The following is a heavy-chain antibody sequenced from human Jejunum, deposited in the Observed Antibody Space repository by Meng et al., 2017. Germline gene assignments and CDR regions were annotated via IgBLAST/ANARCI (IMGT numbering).Heavy chain of an antibody. Sequence: GQLQGSGPGLVKPWGTLSLTCAVSGDSISSSYWWSWVRQSPGKGLEWIGEIYHSGTTNYNPSLKSRVTLSVDKSKNQFSLNLSSVTAADTAVYFCARDFEALNGVWGQGTLVTVSS. D-gene: IGHD2-8*01. V-gene: IGHV4-4*02. CDR3: ARDFEALNGV. CDR1: GDSISSSYW. J-gene: IGHJ1*01. CDR2: IYHSGTT.